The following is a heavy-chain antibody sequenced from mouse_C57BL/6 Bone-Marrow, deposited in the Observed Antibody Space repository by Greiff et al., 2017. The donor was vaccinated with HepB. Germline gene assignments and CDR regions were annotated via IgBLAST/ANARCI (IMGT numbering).Heavy chain of an antibody. V-gene: IGHV1-50*01. D-gene: IGHD2-4*01. J-gene: IGHJ2*01. CDR1: GYTFTSYW. CDR3: ARASMITTRYYFDY. CDR2: IDPSDSYT. Sequence: QVQLQQSGAELVKPGASVKLSCKASGYTFTSYWMQWVKQRPGQGLEWIGEIDPSDSYTNYNQKFKGKATLTVDTSSSTAYMQLSSLTSEYSAVYYCARASMITTRYYFDYWGQGTTLTVSS.